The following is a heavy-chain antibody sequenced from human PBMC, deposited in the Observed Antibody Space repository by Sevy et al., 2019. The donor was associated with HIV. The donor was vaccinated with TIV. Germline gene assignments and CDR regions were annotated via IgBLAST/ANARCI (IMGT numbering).Heavy chain of an antibody. Sequence: GGSLRLSCAASGFTFSSYGMHWVRQAPGKGLEWVAVISYDGSNKYYADSVKGRFTISRDNSKNTLYLKMNSLRAEDTAVYYCAKESGSYGTTAFDIWGQGTMVTVSS. D-gene: IGHD1-26*01. CDR3: AKESGSYGTTAFDI. V-gene: IGHV3-30*18. J-gene: IGHJ3*02. CDR2: ISYDGSNK. CDR1: GFTFSSYG.